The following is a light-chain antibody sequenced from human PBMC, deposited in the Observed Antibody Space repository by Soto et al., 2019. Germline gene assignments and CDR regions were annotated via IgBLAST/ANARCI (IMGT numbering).Light chain of an antibody. CDR2: EGS. CDR1: SSDVGSYNL. J-gene: IGLJ2*01. CDR3: CSYAGSSTLV. V-gene: IGLV2-23*01. Sequence: QSAMAQPASMSGSSGQSVTISCTGTSSDVGSYNLVSWYQQHPGKAPKLMIYEGSKRPSGVSNRFSGSKSGNTASLTISGLQAEDEADYYCCSYAGSSTLVFGGGTKVTVL.